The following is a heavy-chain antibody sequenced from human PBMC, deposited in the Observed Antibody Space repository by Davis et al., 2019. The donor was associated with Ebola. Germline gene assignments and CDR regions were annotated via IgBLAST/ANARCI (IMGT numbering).Heavy chain of an antibody. CDR1: GGSFSGYY. V-gene: IGHV4-34*01. J-gene: IGHJ4*02. CDR3: ARFRKSTPLYDSSGYYWREY. CDR2: INHSGST. Sequence: PSETLSLTCAVYGGSFSGYYWSWIRQLPGKGLEWIGEINHSGSTNYNPSLKSRVTISVDTSKNQFSLKLSSVTAADTAVYYCARFRKSTPLYDSSGYYWREYWGQGTLVTVSS. D-gene: IGHD3-22*01.